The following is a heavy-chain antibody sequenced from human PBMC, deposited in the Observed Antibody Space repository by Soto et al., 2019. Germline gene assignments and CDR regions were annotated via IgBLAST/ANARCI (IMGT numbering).Heavy chain of an antibody. D-gene: IGHD3-22*01. J-gene: IGHJ4*02. V-gene: IGHV3-11*01. CDR2: INSIGSTI. Sequence: QVQLVESGGGLVKPGRSLRLSCAASGFTFSDYYMSWIRQAPGKGLGWVSYINSIGSTIYYADSVKGRFTISRDNAKNSLFLQMNSLRAEDTAVYYCARMYYYDSSACSDWGQGTLVTVSS. CDR3: ARMYYYDSSACSD. CDR1: GFTFSDYY.